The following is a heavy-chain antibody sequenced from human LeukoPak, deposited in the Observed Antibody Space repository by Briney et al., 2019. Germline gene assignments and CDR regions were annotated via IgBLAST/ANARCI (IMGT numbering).Heavy chain of an antibody. CDR2: INPNSGGT. V-gene: IGHV1-2*02. D-gene: IGHD2-2*01. CDR3: ARSARTSLYITSGAYFDY. CDR1: GYTFTGYY. J-gene: IGHJ4*02. Sequence: ASVKVSCKASGYTFTGYYMHWVRQAPGQGLEWMGWINPNSGGTNYAQKFQGRVTMTRDTSISTAYMELSRLRSDDTAVYYCARSARTSLYITSGAYFDYWGQGTLVTVSS.